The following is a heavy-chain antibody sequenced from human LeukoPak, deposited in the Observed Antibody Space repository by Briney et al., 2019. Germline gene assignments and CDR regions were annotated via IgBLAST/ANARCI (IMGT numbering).Heavy chain of an antibody. J-gene: IGHJ5*02. V-gene: IGHV3-30*04. Sequence: GGSLRLSCAASGFTFSSYAMHWVRQAPGKGLEWVAVISYDGSNKYYADSVKGRFTISRDNSKNALYLQMNSLRAEDTAVYYCARDQWELSPYNWFDPWGQGTLVTVSS. CDR3: ARDQWELSPYNWFDP. CDR1: GFTFSSYA. CDR2: ISYDGSNK. D-gene: IGHD1-26*01.